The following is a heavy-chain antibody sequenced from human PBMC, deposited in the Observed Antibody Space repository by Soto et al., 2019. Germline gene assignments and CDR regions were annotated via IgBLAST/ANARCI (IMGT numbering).Heavy chain of an antibody. CDR2: MYKTGST. CDR3: ARDLWGYCGTDCYPLDV. V-gene: IGHV4-59*01. CDR1: GGSISGYY. D-gene: IGHD2-21*02. Sequence: QVQLQESGPGLVKPSETLSLTCTVSGGSISGYYWSWIRQPPGKGLEWIGYMYKTGSTVYNPPFKSRVTISVDPSTNQFSLKLNSVTAADTAVYYCARDLWGYCGTDCYPLDVWGQGTTVTVSS. J-gene: IGHJ6*02.